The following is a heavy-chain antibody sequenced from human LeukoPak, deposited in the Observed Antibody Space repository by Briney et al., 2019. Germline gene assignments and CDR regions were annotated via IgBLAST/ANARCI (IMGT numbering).Heavy chain of an antibody. D-gene: IGHD1-26*01. CDR1: GFIFTSYA. Sequence: PGGSLRLSCAASGFIFTSYAMSWVRQAPGKGLEWVSSVLSGGDITSYADSVRGRFTISRDNSKNTLYLEMSSLRAEDTAIYYCAKGISGSYSPVFDYWGQGTLVTVSS. CDR2: VLSGGDIT. CDR3: AKGISGSYSPVFDY. J-gene: IGHJ4*02. V-gene: IGHV3-23*01.